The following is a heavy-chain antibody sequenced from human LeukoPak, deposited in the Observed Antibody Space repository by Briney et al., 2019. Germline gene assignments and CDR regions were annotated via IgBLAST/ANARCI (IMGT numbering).Heavy chain of an antibody. CDR2: IYYSGST. CDR3: ARAAYGSGSYYLEN. D-gene: IGHD3-10*01. J-gene: IGHJ4*02. Sequence: GSLRLSCAASGFTLRSNWMSWIRQPPGKGLEWIGYIYYSGSTNYNPSLKSRVTISVDTSKNQFSLKLSSVTAADTALYYCARAAYGSGSYYLENWGQGTLVTVSS. V-gene: IGHV4-59*01. CDR1: GFTLRSNW.